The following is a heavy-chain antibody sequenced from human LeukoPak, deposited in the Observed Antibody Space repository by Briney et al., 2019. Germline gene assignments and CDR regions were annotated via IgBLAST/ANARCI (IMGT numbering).Heavy chain of an antibody. CDR2: IHPNSGGT. CDR3: ARGSSGYDHYYYYYGMDV. D-gene: IGHD5-12*01. V-gene: IGHV1-2*04. Sequence: ASVKVSCKASGYTFTGYYMHWVRQAPGQGLEWMGWIHPNSGGTNYAQKFQGWVTMTRDTSISTAYMELSRLRSDDTAVYYCARGSSGYDHYYYYYGMDVWGKGTTVTVSS. J-gene: IGHJ6*04. CDR1: GYTFTGYY.